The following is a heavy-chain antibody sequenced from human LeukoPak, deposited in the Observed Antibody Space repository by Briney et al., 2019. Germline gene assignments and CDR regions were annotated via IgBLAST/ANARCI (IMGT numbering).Heavy chain of an antibody. CDR1: GFTFSSYW. CDR2: IKHDGSEK. J-gene: IGHJ4*02. Sequence: GGSLRLSCAASGFTFSSYWMTWVRQAPGEGREWVANIKHDGSEKYYVDSVKGRFTISRDNAKNSLYLQMTGLRAEDTAVYYCATPTSDTWHFDYWGQGTLVTVSS. V-gene: IGHV3-7*01. CDR3: ATPTSDTWHFDY. D-gene: IGHD3-16*01.